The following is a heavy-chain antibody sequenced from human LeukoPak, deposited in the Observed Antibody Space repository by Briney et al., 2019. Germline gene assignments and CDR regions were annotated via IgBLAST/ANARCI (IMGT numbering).Heavy chain of an antibody. J-gene: IGHJ3*02. CDR1: GGSISSYY. D-gene: IGHD1-7*01. Sequence: SETLSLTCTDSGGSISSYYWSWIRQPPGKGLEWIGYIYYSGSTNYNPSLKSRVTISVDTSKNQFSLKLSSVTAADTAVYYCASPTRLELRNDAFDIWGQGTMVTVSS. V-gene: IGHV4-59*01. CDR3: ASPTRLELRNDAFDI. CDR2: IYYSGST.